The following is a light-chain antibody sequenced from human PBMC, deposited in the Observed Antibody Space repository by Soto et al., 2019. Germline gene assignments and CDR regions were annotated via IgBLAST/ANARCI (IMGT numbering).Light chain of an antibody. CDR1: QSISSW. CDR2: DAS. V-gene: IGKV1-5*01. CDR3: QPYNRYSQT. Sequence: IQMTQSPSTLSASVGDRVTITCRASQSISSWLAWYQQKPGKAPNLLIYDASTLESGVPSRFSGSVSGTEFTLTISSLQPDDFATYFCQPYNRYSQTFGQGTKVDIK. J-gene: IGKJ1*01.